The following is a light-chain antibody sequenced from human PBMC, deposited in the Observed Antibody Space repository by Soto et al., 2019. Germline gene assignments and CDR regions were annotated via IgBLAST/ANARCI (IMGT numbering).Light chain of an antibody. CDR3: CSYAGRYTVV. V-gene: IGLV2-11*01. CDR1: SSDVGGYNY. Sequence: QSVLTQPRSVSGSPGQSVTISCTGTSSDVGGYNYVSWYQQHPGKAPKLMIYDVSKRPSGVPDRFSGSKSGNTASLTISRLQAEDEADYCCCSYAGRYTVVFGGGTKFTVL. CDR2: DVS. J-gene: IGLJ2*01.